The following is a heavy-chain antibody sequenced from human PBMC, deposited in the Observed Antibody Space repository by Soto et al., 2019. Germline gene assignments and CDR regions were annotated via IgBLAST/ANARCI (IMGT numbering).Heavy chain of an antibody. V-gene: IGHV1-18*01. J-gene: IGHJ4*02. Sequence: ASVKVSCKASGYPFPSSDINWVRQATGQGLEWMGWISAYNGNTNYAQKLQGRVTMTTDTSTSTAYMELRSLRSDDTAVYYCARTDFWSGFASSFDYWGQGTLVTVSS. D-gene: IGHD3-3*01. CDR3: ARTDFWSGFASSFDY. CDR1: GYPFPSSD. CDR2: ISAYNGNT.